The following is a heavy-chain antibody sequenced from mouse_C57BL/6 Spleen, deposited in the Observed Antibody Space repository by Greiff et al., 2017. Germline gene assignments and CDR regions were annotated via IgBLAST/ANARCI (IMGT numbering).Heavy chain of an antibody. CDR3: SRADLSICYDYDKGFFAY. V-gene: IGHV1-55*01. CDR2: IYPGSGST. Sequence: QVQLQQPGAELVKPGASVKMSCKASGYTFTSYWITWVKQRPGQGLEWIGDIYPGSGSTNYNEKFKSKATLTVDTSSSPAYMQLSSLTSEDSAVYYCSRADLSICYDYDKGFFAYWGQGTLVTVSA. J-gene: IGHJ3*01. D-gene: IGHD2-4*01. CDR1: GYTFTSYW.